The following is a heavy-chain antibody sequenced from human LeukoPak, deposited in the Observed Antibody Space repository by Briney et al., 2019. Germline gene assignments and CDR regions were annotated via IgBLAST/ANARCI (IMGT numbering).Heavy chain of an antibody. CDR2: INPNSGGT. J-gene: IGHJ4*02. D-gene: IGHD3-9*01. CDR1: GYTFTGYY. Sequence: ASVKVSCKASGYTFTGYYMHWVRQAPGQGLEWMGRINPNSGGTNYAQKFQGRVTMTRDTSISTAYMELSRLRSDDTAVYYCATYYDIFTGYPPLDYWGQGTLVTVSS. V-gene: IGHV1-2*06. CDR3: ATYYDIFTGYPPLDY.